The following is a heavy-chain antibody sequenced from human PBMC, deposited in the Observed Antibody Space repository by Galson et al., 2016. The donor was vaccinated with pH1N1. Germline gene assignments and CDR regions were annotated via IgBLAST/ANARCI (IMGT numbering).Heavy chain of an antibody. CDR3: AREDWSYADTLLQEHL. CDR2: ISYNGHDQ. CDR1: GFTFDTFA. J-gene: IGHJ6*01. V-gene: IGHV3-30-3*01. D-gene: IGHD3-16*01. Sequence: SLRLSCAASGFTFDTFAMHWVRQNPGKGLEWVAFISYNGHDQSYAHSVKGRFTVSRDNSKNTLYLQMNSLRPEDTALYYCAREDWSYADTLLQEHLWG.